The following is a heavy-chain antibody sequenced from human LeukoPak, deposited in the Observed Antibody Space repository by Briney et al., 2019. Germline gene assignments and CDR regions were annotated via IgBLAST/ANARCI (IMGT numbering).Heavy chain of an antibody. V-gene: IGHV3-30*03. CDR3: ARPAVGNSYGYY. CDR1: EFTFRSYD. D-gene: IGHD5-18*01. J-gene: IGHJ4*02. Sequence: GGSLRLSCVASEFTFRSYDMHWVRQAPGKGLEWVAVISYDGSNKDYADSVKGRFTISRDNAKNSLYLQMNSLRAEDTAVYYCARPAVGNSYGYYWGQGTLVTVSS. CDR2: ISYDGSNK.